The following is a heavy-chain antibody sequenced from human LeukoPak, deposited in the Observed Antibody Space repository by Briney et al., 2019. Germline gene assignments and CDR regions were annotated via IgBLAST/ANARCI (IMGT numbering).Heavy chain of an antibody. J-gene: IGHJ6*03. CDR1: GFTFDNYA. CDR3: AKDGQRRAVSVVTYMDV. CDR2: INWNSGRM. V-gene: IGHV3-9*01. Sequence: GRSLRLSCAAAGFTFDNYAMHWVRQAPGKGLEWVSTINWNSGRMEYADSVKGRFTISRDNAKNSLYLQMNSLRDEDTALYYCAKDGQRRAVSVVTYMDVWGKGTTVTVSS. D-gene: IGHD6-19*01.